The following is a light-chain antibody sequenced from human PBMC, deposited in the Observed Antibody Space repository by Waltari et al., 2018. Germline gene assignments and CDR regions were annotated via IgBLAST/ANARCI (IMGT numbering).Light chain of an antibody. CDR2: GAS. CDR1: QSVSSN. V-gene: IGKV3-15*01. CDR3: QQYNNWPPWT. Sequence: IVMTHSPATLSVSPGERATLSCRASQSVSSNLAWYQQKPGQAPRLLIYGASTRATGIPARFSGSGSGTEFTLTISSLQSEDFAVYYCQQYNNWPPWTFGQGTKLEIK. J-gene: IGKJ2*02.